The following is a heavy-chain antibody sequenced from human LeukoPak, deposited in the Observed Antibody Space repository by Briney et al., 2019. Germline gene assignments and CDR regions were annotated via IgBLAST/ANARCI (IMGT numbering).Heavy chain of an antibody. J-gene: IGHJ4*02. CDR1: GFTFSSYA. V-gene: IGHV3-30*04. CDR2: ISYDGSNK. D-gene: IGHD5-18*01. CDR3: ARGGYSYGTFDY. Sequence: GGSLRLSCAASGFTFSSYAMHWVRQAPGKGLEWVAVISYDGSNKYYADSVKGRFTISRDNSKNTLYLQMNSLRAEDTAAYYCARGGYSYGTFDYWGQGTLVTVSS.